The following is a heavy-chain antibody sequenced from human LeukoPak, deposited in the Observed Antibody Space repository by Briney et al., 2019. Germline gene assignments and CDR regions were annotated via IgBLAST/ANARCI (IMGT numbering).Heavy chain of an antibody. CDR2: ISDSGST. J-gene: IGHJ4*02. V-gene: IGHV4-59*02. CDR1: GGSVSSYY. Sequence: SETLSLTCTVSGGSVSSYYWSWIRQPPGQGLEWIGYISDSGSTNYNPFLKSRITISVDTAGNQFSLWLSSVTAADTAVYYCARKISYISVFDYWGQGTLVTVSS. D-gene: IGHD2-15*01. CDR3: ARKISYISVFDY.